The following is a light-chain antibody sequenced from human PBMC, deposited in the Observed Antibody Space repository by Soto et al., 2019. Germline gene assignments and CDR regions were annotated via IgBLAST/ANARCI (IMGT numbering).Light chain of an antibody. V-gene: IGKV1-39*01. Sequence: DTQMTQCPSSLSSSVGDRVTITCRASQSISSYLHWYQQKPGKAPKLLIYAASSLQSGVPSRFSGSGSGTDFTLTINSLQPEDFAAYYCQQGYSTPITFGQGTRLEIK. J-gene: IGKJ5*01. CDR2: AAS. CDR1: QSISSY. CDR3: QQGYSTPIT.